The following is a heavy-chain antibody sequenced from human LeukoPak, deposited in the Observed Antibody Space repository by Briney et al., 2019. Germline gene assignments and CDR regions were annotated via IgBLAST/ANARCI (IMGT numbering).Heavy chain of an antibody. D-gene: IGHD3-22*01. Sequence: PGGSLRLSCAASGFTVSSNYMSWVRQAPGKGLEWVSVIYSGGSTYYADSVKGRFTISRDNSKNTLYLQVNSLRAEDTAVYYCAREKGPSKTYYYDSSGPFDYWGQGTLVTVSS. J-gene: IGHJ4*02. CDR1: GFTVSSNY. V-gene: IGHV3-53*01. CDR3: AREKGPSKTYYYDSSGPFDY. CDR2: IYSGGST.